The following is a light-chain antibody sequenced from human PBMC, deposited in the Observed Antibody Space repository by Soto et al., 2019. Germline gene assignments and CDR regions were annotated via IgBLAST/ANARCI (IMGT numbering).Light chain of an antibody. Sequence: EIVLTQSPVTLSLSPGERATLSCRASQSVSSYLAWYQHKPGQSPRLLIYDAFYRATGIPARFSGSGSGTDFTLTISRLEPEDFAVYYCQQRSNWPLTFGQGTKVEIK. CDR1: QSVSSY. J-gene: IGKJ1*01. CDR2: DAF. CDR3: QQRSNWPLT. V-gene: IGKV3-11*01.